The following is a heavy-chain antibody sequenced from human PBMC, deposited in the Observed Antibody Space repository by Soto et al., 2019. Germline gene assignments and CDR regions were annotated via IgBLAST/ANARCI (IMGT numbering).Heavy chain of an antibody. CDR2: INEHGSEK. V-gene: IGHV3-7*01. CDR3: VKGVGYLGP. CDR1: GFIVSNKW. D-gene: IGHD1-26*01. Sequence: PXECLGLYSAASGFIVSNKWKTWVRRAPGKGLQWVANINEHGSEKHYVDSVKGRFTISRDNAKNSLYLQMNSLRDEDTAVYYCVKGVGYLGPWAQRTLVTVSS. J-gene: IGHJ5*02.